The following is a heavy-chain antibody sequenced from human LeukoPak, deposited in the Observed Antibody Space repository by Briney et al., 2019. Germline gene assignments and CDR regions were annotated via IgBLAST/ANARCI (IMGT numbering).Heavy chain of an antibody. CDR3: ARDVTTVVTPGDY. J-gene: IGHJ4*02. CDR1: GFTFSSYG. D-gene: IGHD4-23*01. Sequence: GGSLRLSCAASGFTFSSYGMHWVRQAPGKGLEWVALIWYDGSNKYYADSVKGRFTISRDNSKNTLYLQMNSLRVEDTAVYYCARDVTTVVTPGDYWGQGTLVTVSS. V-gene: IGHV3-33*01. CDR2: IWYDGSNK.